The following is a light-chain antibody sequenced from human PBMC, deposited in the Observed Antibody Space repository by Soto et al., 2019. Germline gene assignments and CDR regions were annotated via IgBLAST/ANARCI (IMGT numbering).Light chain of an antibody. V-gene: IGKV1-5*03. Sequence: DIQMTQSTSTLSASVGDRVTITCRASQSISDWLAWYQQKPGKDPKFLIYKASNLESGVPSRFSGSGSGTDFTLTISSVQPDDFATYYCQYYDSYSWKFGQGTKVEIK. CDR3: QYYDSYSWK. CDR1: QSISDW. CDR2: KAS. J-gene: IGKJ1*01.